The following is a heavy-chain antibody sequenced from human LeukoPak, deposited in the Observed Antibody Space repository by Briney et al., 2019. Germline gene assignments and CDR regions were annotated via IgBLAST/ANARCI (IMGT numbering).Heavy chain of an antibody. CDR3: ARAGYSSSWRERYKYYFDY. CDR1: GFTLSYYN. Sequence: GGSLRLSCAASGFTLSYYNMNWVRQAPGKGLEWVSRINSDGSSTSYADSVKGRFTISRDNAKNSLYLQMKSLRAEDTAVYYCARAGYSSSWRERYKYYFDYWGQGTLVTVSS. D-gene: IGHD6-13*01. CDR2: INSDGSST. J-gene: IGHJ4*02. V-gene: IGHV3-74*01.